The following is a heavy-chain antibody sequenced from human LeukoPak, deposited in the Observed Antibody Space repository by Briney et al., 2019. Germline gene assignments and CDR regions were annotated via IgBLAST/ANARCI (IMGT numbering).Heavy chain of an antibody. CDR3: ARAGAWQIDP. D-gene: IGHD3-10*01. CDR2: VFYTGSS. CDR1: GGSINSYY. Sequence: PSETLSLTCTVSGGSINSYYWSWIRQPPGKGLEWTGHVFYTGSSNYNPSLKSRVTISLDRSKNQFSLRLTSVTAADTAVYYCARAGAWQIDPWGQGTLVTVSS. J-gene: IGHJ5*02. V-gene: IGHV4-59*01.